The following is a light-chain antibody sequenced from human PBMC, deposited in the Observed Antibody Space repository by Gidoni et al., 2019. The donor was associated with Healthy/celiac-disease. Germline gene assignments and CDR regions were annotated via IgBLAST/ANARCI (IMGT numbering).Light chain of an antibody. V-gene: IGLV1-44*01. J-gene: IGLJ2*01. Sequence: QSVLTQPPSESGNPGQRVTISCSGSRSTIGSNTVNWYQQLQGTAPKLLIYSNNQRPSGVPDRFSGSTSGTSASLAISGLQSEDEADYYCAAWDDSLNGVVFGGGTKLTVL. CDR2: SNN. CDR3: AAWDDSLNGVV. CDR1: RSTIGSNT.